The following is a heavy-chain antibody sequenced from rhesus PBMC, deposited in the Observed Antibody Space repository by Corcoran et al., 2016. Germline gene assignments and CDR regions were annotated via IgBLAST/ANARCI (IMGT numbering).Heavy chain of an antibody. CDR3: ARGHYFDY. CDR1: GGPISSSY. V-gene: IGHV4-169*01. CDR2: IYGSGSST. J-gene: IGHJ4*01. Sequence: QLQLQESGPGLVKPSETLSVTCAVAGGPISSSYWRWIRQAPGKGLEWIGYIYGSGSSTNYNPSLKSRVTLSVDTSKNQLSLKLSSVTAADTAVYYCARGHYFDYWGQGVLVTVSS.